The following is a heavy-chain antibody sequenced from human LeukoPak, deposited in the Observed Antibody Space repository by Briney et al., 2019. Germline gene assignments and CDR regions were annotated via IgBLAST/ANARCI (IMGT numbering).Heavy chain of an antibody. CDR1: GFTFSDYY. V-gene: IGHV3-11*04. CDR2: ISSSSSTI. CDR3: ARVWAVAGGFDI. Sequence: KPGGSLRLSCAASGFTFSDYYMSWLRQAPGKGLEWVSYISSSSSTIYYADSVKGRFTISRDNAKNTLHLQMNSLRAEDTAVYYCARVWAVAGGFDIWGQGTMVTVSS. D-gene: IGHD6-19*01. J-gene: IGHJ3*02.